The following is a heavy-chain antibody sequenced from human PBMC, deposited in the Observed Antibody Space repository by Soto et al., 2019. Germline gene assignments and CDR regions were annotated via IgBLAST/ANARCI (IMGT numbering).Heavy chain of an antibody. V-gene: IGHV1-69*01. J-gene: IGHJ6*02. CDR3: ARGFPMVVDATRGYYYGMDV. CDR1: GGTFSSYA. D-gene: IGHD2-15*01. Sequence: QVQLVQSGAEVKKPGSSVNVSCKASGGTFSSYAISWVRQAPGQGLEWMGGIIPIFGTANYAQKFQGRVTITAYESTSTAYMELSSLRSEDTAVYYCARGFPMVVDATRGYYYGMDVWGQGTTVTVSS. CDR2: IIPIFGTA.